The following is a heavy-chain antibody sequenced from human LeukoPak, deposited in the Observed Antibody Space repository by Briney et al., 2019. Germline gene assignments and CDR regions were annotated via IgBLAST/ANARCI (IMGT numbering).Heavy chain of an antibody. D-gene: IGHD3-10*01. V-gene: IGHV1-18*01. CDR3: ARAFGPRYYYGSGGAYYFDY. CDR1: GYTFTSYG. CDR2: ISAYNGNT. J-gene: IGHJ4*02. Sequence: AAVKVSCKASGYTFTSYGISWVRQAPGQGLEWMGWISAYNGNTNYAQKLQGRVTMTTDTSTSTAYMELRSLRSDDTAVYYCARAFGPRYYYGSGGAYYFDYWGQGTLVTVSS.